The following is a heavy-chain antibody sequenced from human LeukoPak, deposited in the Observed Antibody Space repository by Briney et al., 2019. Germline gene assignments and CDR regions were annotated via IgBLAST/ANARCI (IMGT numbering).Heavy chain of an antibody. CDR2: INPNSGGT. D-gene: IGHD5-12*01. CDR1: GYTFTSNY. J-gene: IGHJ4*02. Sequence: ASVKVSCKAFGYTFTSNYMHWVRQAPGQGLEWMGWINPNSGGTNYAQKFQGRVTTTRDTSISTAYMELSRLRSDDTAVYYCARDGGYDFYWGQGTLVTVSS. V-gene: IGHV1-2*02. CDR3: ARDGGYDFY.